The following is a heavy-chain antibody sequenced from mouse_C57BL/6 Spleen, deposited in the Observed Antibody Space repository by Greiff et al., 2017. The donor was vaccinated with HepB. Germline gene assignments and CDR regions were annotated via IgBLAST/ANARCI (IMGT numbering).Heavy chain of an antibody. D-gene: IGHD1-1*01. CDR2: ISYSGST. CDR3: ARYPYYYGSSYYFDY. Sequence: DVHLVESGPGLAKPSQTLSLTCSVTGYSITSDYWNWIRKFPGNKLEYMGYISYSGSTYYNPSLKSRISITRDTSKNQYYLQLNSVTTEDTATYYCARYPYYYGSSYYFDYWGQGTTLTVSS. J-gene: IGHJ2*01. V-gene: IGHV3-8*01. CDR1: GYSITSDY.